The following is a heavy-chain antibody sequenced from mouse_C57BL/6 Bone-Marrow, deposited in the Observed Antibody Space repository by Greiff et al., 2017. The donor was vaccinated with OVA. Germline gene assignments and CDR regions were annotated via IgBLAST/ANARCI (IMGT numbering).Heavy chain of an antibody. J-gene: IGHJ1*03. CDR3: ARHGSSPYWYFDV. Sequence: DVHLVESGPGLAKPSQTLSLTCSVTGYSITSDYWNWIRKFPGNKLEYMGYISYSGSTYYNPSLKSRISITRDTSKNQYYLQLNSVTTEDTATYYCARHGSSPYWYFDVWGTGTTVTVSS. D-gene: IGHD1-1*01. CDR2: ISYSGST. V-gene: IGHV3-8*01. CDR1: GYSITSDY.